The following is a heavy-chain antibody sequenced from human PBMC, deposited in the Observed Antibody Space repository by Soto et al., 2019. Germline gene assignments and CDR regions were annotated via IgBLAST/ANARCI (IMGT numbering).Heavy chain of an antibody. Sequence: ASVKVSCKTSGYTFTNYGINWVRQAPGQGLEWMGWISAYNGNTNYAQKLQGRVTMTTDTSTSTAYMELRSLRSDDTAVYYCARVPTPTYFDYWGQGTLVTVSS. CDR2: ISAYNGNT. CDR1: GYTFTNYG. V-gene: IGHV1-18*04. CDR3: ARVPTPTYFDY. J-gene: IGHJ4*02.